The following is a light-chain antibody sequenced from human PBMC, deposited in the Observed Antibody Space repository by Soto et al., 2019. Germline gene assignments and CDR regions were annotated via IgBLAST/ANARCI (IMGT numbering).Light chain of an antibody. CDR1: SSNIGAGSD. Sequence: QAVVTQPPSVSGAPGQRVTISCTGSSSNIGAGSDVHWYQQLPGTAPKLLIYGNSNRPSGVPDRFSGSKSGTSASLAITGLQTADEADYYCQSYDSRLSGVVFGGGTKLTVL. J-gene: IGLJ2*01. V-gene: IGLV1-40*01. CDR3: QSYDSRLSGVV. CDR2: GNS.